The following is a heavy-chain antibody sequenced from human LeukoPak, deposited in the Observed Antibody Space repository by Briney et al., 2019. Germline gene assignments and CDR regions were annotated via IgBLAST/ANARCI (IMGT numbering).Heavy chain of an antibody. V-gene: IGHV3-48*01. CDR2: ISSSSSTI. J-gene: IGHJ4*02. D-gene: IGHD1-1*01. CDR1: RFTFSRYS. Sequence: GGSLRLSCAASRFTFSRYSMNWVRQAPGKGLEWVSYISSSSSTIYYTNSVKGRFTISRDNAKNSLYLQMNSLRAEDTAVYYCAREYRGCHLDYWGQGTLVTVSS. CDR3: AREYRGCHLDY.